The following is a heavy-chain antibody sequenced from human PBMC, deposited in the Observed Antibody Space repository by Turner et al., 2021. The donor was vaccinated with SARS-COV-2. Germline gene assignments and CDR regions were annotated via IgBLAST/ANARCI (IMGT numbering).Heavy chain of an antibody. D-gene: IGHD3-10*01. Sequence: QLQLQESGPGLVKPSETLSLTCTVSGRPISSSSYYWGWFRQPPGKGLDWIGSIYYSGSTYYNPALKSRVTISVDTSKNQFSLKLSSVTAADTAVYYCARLPVGYYGSGSYYHYGMDVWGQGTTVTVSS. V-gene: IGHV4-39*01. CDR2: IYYSGST. J-gene: IGHJ6*02. CDR1: GRPISSSSYY. CDR3: ARLPVGYYGSGSYYHYGMDV.